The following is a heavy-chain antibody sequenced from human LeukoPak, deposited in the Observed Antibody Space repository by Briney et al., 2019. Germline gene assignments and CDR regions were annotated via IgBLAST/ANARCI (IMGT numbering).Heavy chain of an antibody. CDR2: IDPSDSYT. Sequence: PGESLRISCKGSGSRFTSYWISWVRQMPGKGLEWMGRIDPSDSYTNYSPSFQGHVTISADKSISTAYLQWSSLKASDTGMYYCACYSGVLNWFDPWGQGTLVAVSS. D-gene: IGHD2-15*01. J-gene: IGHJ5*02. CDR3: ACYSGVLNWFDP. V-gene: IGHV5-10-1*01. CDR1: GSRFTSYW.